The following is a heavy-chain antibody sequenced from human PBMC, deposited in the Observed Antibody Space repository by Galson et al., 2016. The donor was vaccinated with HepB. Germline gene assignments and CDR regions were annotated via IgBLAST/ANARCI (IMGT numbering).Heavy chain of an antibody. CDR1: GFTFSSYA. Sequence: SLRLSCAASGFTFSSYAMSWVRQAPGKGLEWAAVISYAGSNKYYADSVKGRFTISRDNAKNTLYLQMNSLRAEDTAVYYCARDPSYYSGMDVWGQGTTVTVSS. J-gene: IGHJ6*02. CDR2: ISYAGSNK. V-gene: IGHV3-30*03. CDR3: ARDPSYYSGMDV.